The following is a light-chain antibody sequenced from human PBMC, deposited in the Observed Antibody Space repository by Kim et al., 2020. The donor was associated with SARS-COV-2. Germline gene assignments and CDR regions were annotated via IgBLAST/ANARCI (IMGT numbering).Light chain of an antibody. Sequence: PPGERATLACRASQSVSSSYLAWYQQKPGQAPRLLIYGASSRATGIPDRFSGSGSGTDFTLTISRLEPEDFAVYYCQQYGSSPSTFGGGTKVDIK. J-gene: IGKJ4*01. CDR1: QSVSSSY. CDR3: QQYGSSPST. V-gene: IGKV3-20*01. CDR2: GAS.